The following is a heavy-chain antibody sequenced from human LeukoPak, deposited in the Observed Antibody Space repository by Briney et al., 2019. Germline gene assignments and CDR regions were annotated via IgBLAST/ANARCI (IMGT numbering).Heavy chain of an antibody. CDR2: ISAYNGNT. V-gene: IGHV1-18*01. Sequence: ALVKVSCKASGYTFTSYGISWVRQAPGQGLEWMGWISAYNGNTNYAQKLQGRVTMTTDTSTSTAYMELRSLRSDDTAVYYCARDIAPVGAFPNWGQGTLVTVSS. D-gene: IGHD1-26*01. J-gene: IGHJ4*02. CDR1: GYTFTSYG. CDR3: ARDIAPVGAFPN.